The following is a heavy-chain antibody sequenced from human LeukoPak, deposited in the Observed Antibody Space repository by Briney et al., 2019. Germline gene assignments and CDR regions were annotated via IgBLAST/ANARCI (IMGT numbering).Heavy chain of an antibody. Sequence: PGGSLRLSCAASGFTFSSYWVSWVRQAPGKGLEWAANIKQDGSEKYYVDSVKGRFTISRDNAKNSLYLQMNSLRAEDTAVYYCARVGVVPAYYYYYYMDVWGKGTTVTVSS. J-gene: IGHJ6*03. CDR1: GFTFSSYW. D-gene: IGHD2-2*01. CDR3: ARVGVVPAYYYYYYMDV. CDR2: IKQDGSEK. V-gene: IGHV3-7*01.